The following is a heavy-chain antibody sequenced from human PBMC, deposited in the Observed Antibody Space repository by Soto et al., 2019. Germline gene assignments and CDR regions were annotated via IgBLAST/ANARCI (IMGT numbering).Heavy chain of an antibody. CDR3: ARDGYCSSTSCYGVDY. CDR2: MNPNSGNT. V-gene: IGHV1-8*01. CDR1: GYTFTSYD. Sequence: QVQLVQSGAEVKKPGASVKVSCKASGYTFTSYDINWVRQATGQGLEWMGWMNPNSGNTGYAQKFQGRVTMTRNTSISTAYMELSSLRSEDTAVYYCARDGYCSSTSCYGVDYWGQGTLVTVSS. D-gene: IGHD2-2*01. J-gene: IGHJ4*02.